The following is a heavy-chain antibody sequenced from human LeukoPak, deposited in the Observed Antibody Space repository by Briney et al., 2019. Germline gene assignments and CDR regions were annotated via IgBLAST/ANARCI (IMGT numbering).Heavy chain of an antibody. CDR1: GGSISSGDYY. CDR3: ASGEGGFGEFLYYFDY. Sequence: SETLSLTCTVSGGSISSGDYYWSWIRQPPGKGVEWIGYIYYSGSTYYNPSLKSRVTISVDTSKNQFSLKLSSVTAADTAVYYCASGEGGFGEFLYYFDYWGQGTLVTVSS. CDR2: IYYSGST. J-gene: IGHJ4*02. D-gene: IGHD3-10*01. V-gene: IGHV4-30-4*01.